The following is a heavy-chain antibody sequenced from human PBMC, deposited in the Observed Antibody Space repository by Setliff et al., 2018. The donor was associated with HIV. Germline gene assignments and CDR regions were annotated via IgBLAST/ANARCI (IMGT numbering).Heavy chain of an antibody. CDR3: ARDGVAVTDETEDFDL. CDR2: ISRSSRTI. D-gene: IGHD6-19*01. Sequence: GGSLRLSCAASGFTFRRYAMSWVRQAPGKGLEWVSHISRSSRTIDYADFVKGRFTISRDNAKNSLYLQMNSLRAEDTAVYYCARDGVAVTDETEDFDLWGRGTLVTVSS. CDR1: GFTFRRYA. J-gene: IGHJ2*01. V-gene: IGHV3-48*04.